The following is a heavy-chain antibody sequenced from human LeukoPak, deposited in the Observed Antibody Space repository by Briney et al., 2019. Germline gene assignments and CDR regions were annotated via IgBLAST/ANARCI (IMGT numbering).Heavy chain of an antibody. CDR3: ADDYGD. CDR1: GGSISGYY. CDR2: IYPSGTT. D-gene: IGHD4-17*01. Sequence: SETLTLTCTVSGGSISGYYWSWIRQPAGKGLEWIGRIYPSGTTHYNPSLKSRVTMSVDRSKNQFSLKLIFVTAADTAVYYCADDYGDWGQGTLVTVSS. V-gene: IGHV4-4*07. J-gene: IGHJ4*02.